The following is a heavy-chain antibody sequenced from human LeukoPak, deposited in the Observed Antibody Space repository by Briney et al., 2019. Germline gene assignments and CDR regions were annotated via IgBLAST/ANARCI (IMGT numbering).Heavy chain of an antibody. Sequence: SETLSLTCTVSGGSISSYYWSWIRQPPGKGLEWIGYIYYSGSTNYNPSLKSRVTISVDTSKNQFSLKLSSVTAADTAVYYCARSDDSGDHFDYWGQGTLVTVSS. J-gene: IGHJ4*02. V-gene: IGHV4-59*01. CDR2: IYYSGST. D-gene: IGHD6-19*01. CDR1: GGSISSYY. CDR3: ARSDDSGDHFDY.